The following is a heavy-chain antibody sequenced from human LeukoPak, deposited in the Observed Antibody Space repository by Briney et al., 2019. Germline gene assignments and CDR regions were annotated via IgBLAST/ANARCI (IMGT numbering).Heavy chain of an antibody. Sequence: AGSLRLFCAPSGFTVNNNYMSWVRQATGMELEWVSVIYSGGSTYYADSVKGRFTISRDNSKNTLYLQMNSLRAEDTAGYYCAREIVGGGGFDYWGQGTLVTVSS. CDR3: AREIVGGGGFDY. CDR2: IYSGGST. D-gene: IGHD1-26*01. V-gene: IGHV3-53*01. CDR1: GFTVNNNY. J-gene: IGHJ4*02.